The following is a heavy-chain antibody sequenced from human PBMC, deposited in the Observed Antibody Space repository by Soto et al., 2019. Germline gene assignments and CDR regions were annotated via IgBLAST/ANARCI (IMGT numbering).Heavy chain of an antibody. CDR3: ARDQATDAPGDNYYYYGMDV. CDR2: IIPIFGTA. V-gene: IGHV1-69*01. D-gene: IGHD1-26*01. CDR1: GGTFSSYA. J-gene: IGHJ6*02. Sequence: QVQLVQSGAEVKKPGSSVKVSCKASGGTFSSYAISWVRQAPGQGLEWMGGIIPIFGTANYAQKFQGRVTISADESTSTAYMELSSLRSEDTAVYYCARDQATDAPGDNYYYYGMDVWGQGTTVTVSS.